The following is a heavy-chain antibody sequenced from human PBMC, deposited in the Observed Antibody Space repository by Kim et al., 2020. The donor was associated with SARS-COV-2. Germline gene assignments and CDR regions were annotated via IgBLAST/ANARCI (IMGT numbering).Heavy chain of an antibody. J-gene: IGHJ4*02. CDR3: AKDMYSSSWYYFDY. V-gene: IGHV3-23*01. Sequence: DSVKGRFTISRDNSKNTLYLQMNSLRAEDTAVYYCAKDMYSSSWYYFDYWGQGTLVTVSS. D-gene: IGHD6-13*01.